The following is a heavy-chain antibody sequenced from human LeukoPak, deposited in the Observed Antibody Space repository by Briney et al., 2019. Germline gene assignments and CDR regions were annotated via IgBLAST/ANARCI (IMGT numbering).Heavy chain of an antibody. CDR1: RGTFSSYP. CDR2: IIPILGIA. D-gene: IGHD6-13*01. J-gene: IGHJ5*02. Sequence: SVNVSCKASRGTFSSYPISWVRQAPGQGLEWMGRIIPILGIANYAQKFQGRVTITADKSTSTAYMELSSLRSEDTAVYYCAREVAAAGARPWFDPWGQGTLVTVSS. V-gene: IGHV1-69*04. CDR3: AREVAAAGARPWFDP.